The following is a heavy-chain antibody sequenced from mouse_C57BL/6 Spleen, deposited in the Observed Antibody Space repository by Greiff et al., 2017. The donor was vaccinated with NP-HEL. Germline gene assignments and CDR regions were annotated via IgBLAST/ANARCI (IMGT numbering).Heavy chain of an antibody. CDR3: TRLYGNYVPTFAY. D-gene: IGHD2-1*01. V-gene: IGHV14-4*01. J-gene: IGHJ3*01. CDR2: IDPENGDT. Sequence: VQLKESGAELVRPGASVKLSCTASGFNIKDDYMHWVKQRPEQGLEWIGWIDPENGDTEYASKFQGKATITADTSSNTAYLQLSSLTSEDTAVYYCTRLYGNYVPTFAYWGQGTLVTVSA. CDR1: GFNIKDDY.